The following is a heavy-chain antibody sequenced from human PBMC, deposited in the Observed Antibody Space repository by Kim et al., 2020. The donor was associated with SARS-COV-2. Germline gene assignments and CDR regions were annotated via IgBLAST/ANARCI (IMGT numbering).Heavy chain of an antibody. CDR3: AKALWGILRY. Sequence: GGSLRLSCAASGFTFSSYGMHWVRQAPGKGLEWVAVISYDGSNKYYADSVKGRFTISRDNSKNTLYLQMNSLRAEDTAVYYCAKALWGILRYWGQGTLVTVSS. V-gene: IGHV3-30*18. CDR1: GFTFSSYG. D-gene: IGHD3-10*01. J-gene: IGHJ4*02. CDR2: ISYDGSNK.